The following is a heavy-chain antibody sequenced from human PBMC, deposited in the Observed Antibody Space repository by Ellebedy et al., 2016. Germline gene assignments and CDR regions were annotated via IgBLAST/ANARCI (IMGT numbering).Heavy chain of an antibody. D-gene: IGHD2-15*01. V-gene: IGHV4-59*01. CDR2: IYYSGST. Sequence: SETLSLTCTVSGGSISSYYWSWIRQPPGKGLEWIGYIYYSGSTNYNPSLKSRVTISVDTSKNQFSLKLSSVTAADTAVYYCTREHCSGGSCYPRLWGQGTLVTVSS. J-gene: IGHJ4*02. CDR3: TREHCSGGSCYPRL. CDR1: GGSISSYY.